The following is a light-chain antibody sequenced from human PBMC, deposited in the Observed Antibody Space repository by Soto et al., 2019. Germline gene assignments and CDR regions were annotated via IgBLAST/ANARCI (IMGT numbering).Light chain of an antibody. CDR1: QSVTGTN. Sequence: EIVLTQSPGTLSLSPGEGATLSCRASQSVTGTNLAWYQQRAGQAPRLLIYDAVRRATGIPDRFSGSGSGTDFTLTISRLEPEDFAVYSCHQYGSSLGTFGKGTKVEI. CDR3: HQYGSSLGT. CDR2: DAV. J-gene: IGKJ2*01. V-gene: IGKV3-20*01.